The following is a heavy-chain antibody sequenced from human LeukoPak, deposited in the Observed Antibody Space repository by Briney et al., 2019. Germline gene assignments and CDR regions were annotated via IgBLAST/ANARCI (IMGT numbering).Heavy chain of an antibody. V-gene: IGHV3-11*01. CDR3: ARANTYYYDSSGYYNY. CDR2: ISSSGSTI. CDR1: GFTFSDYY. Sequence: PGGSLRLSCAASGFTFSDYYMSWIRQAPGKGLEWVSYISSSGSTIYYADSVKGRFTISRDNAKNPLYLQMNSLRAEDTAVYYCARANTYYYDSSGYYNYWGQGTLVTVSS. D-gene: IGHD3-22*01. J-gene: IGHJ4*02.